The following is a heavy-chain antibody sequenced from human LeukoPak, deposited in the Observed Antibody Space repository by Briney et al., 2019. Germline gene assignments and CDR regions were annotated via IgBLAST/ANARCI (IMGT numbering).Heavy chain of an antibody. D-gene: IGHD1-1*01. J-gene: IGHJ6*03. V-gene: IGHV4-39*01. CDR3: ARQIVGTSWNYYYSYIDV. Sequence: SETLSLTCSVSGGSIISSLYHWGWLRQAPGKGLQWIGNVFHSGNTYYSPSLQSRVAISIDTSKNRFSLKLTSVTAADPAVYYCARQIVGTSWNYYYSYIDVWGNGTSVSVSS. CDR2: VFHSGNT. CDR1: GGSIISSLYH.